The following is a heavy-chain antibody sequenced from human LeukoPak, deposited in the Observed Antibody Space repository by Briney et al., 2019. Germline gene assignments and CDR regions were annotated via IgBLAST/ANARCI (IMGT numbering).Heavy chain of an antibody. CDR2: INPSGGST. J-gene: IGHJ1*01. D-gene: IGHD3-9*01. CDR1: GYTFTSYY. V-gene: IGHV1-46*01. CDR3: ARDPLYDILTGYAEYFQH. Sequence: GASVKVSCKASGYTFTSYYMHWVRQAPGQGLEWMGIINPSGGSTSYAQKFQGRVTMTRDMSTSTVYMELSSLRSDDTAVYYCARDPLYDILTGYAEYFQHWGQGTLVTVSS.